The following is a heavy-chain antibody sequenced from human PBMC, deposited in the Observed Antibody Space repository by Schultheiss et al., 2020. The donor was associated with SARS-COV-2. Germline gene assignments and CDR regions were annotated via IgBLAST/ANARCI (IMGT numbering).Heavy chain of an antibody. Sequence: GESLKISCAASGFTFSGSGMHWVRQASGKGLEWVGRIRSKANSYATAYAASVKGRFTISRDDSKNTAYLQMNSLKTEDTAVYYCTSRVVTLDYWGQGTLVTVSS. CDR3: TSRVVTLDY. CDR2: IRSKANSYAT. J-gene: IGHJ4*02. CDR1: GFTFSGSG. V-gene: IGHV3-73*01. D-gene: IGHD4-23*01.